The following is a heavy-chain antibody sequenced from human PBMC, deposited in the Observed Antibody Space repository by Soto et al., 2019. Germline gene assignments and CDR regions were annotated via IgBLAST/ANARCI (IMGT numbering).Heavy chain of an antibody. J-gene: IGHJ6*04. CDR2: IIPVFGTT. D-gene: IGHD6-13*01. CDR1: GGLFSSFA. CDR3: AIASIAAAGTHPYYYYYCGMDV. Sequence: ASVKVSCKDSGGLFSSFAISWVRQAPGQGLEWLGGIIPVFGTTNYAEKFQGRVTITADESTNTAYMELSRLRSDDTAVYYCAIASIAAAGTHPYYYYYCGMDVWGKRPTVIASS. V-gene: IGHV1-69*13.